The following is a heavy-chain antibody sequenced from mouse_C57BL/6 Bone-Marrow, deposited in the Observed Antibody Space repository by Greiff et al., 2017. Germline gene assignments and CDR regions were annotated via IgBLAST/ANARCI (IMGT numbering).Heavy chain of an antibody. Sequence: QVQLKQSGPELAKPGASVKLSCKASGYTFTSFWMHWVKQRPGKGLEWIGYINPSRGYTKYNQTFKDKATLTADKSSSTAYMQLSSLTYEDSAVYYCAREDYDGSTFDYWGQGTTLTVSS. CDR3: AREDYDGSTFDY. D-gene: IGHD1-1*01. J-gene: IGHJ2*01. CDR2: INPSRGYT. CDR1: GYTFTSFW. V-gene: IGHV1-7*01.